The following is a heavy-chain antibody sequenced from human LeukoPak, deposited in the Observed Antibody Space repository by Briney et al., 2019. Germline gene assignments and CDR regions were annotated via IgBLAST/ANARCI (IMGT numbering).Heavy chain of an antibody. CDR3: ARDLGVGITDGYRHFDL. CDR2: IRNKANGHTT. CDR1: GFTFSDHY. Sequence: PGGSLRLSCAASGFTFSDHYMDWVRQAPGKGLEWVGRIRNKANGHTTEYAASVKGRFTISRDDSENSLFLQMNSLKTEDTAVYCCARDLGVGITDGYRHFDLWGRGTLVSVSS. D-gene: IGHD6-13*01. V-gene: IGHV3-72*01. J-gene: IGHJ2*01.